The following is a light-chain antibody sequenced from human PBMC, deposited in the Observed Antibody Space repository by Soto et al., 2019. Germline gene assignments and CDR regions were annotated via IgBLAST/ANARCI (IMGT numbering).Light chain of an antibody. CDR1: RSNIGSNY. CDR2: RNN. Sequence: QSALTQPPSASGTPGQRVTISCSGSRSNIGSNYVYWYQQLPGTAPKLLIYRNNQRPSGVPDRFSVSKSGTSASLAISGLRSEDEADYYCAAWDDSLSGWVFGGGTKLTVL. CDR3: AAWDDSLSGWV. J-gene: IGLJ3*02. V-gene: IGLV1-47*01.